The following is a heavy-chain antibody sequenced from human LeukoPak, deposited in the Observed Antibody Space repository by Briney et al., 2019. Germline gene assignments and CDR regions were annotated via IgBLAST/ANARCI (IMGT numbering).Heavy chain of an antibody. V-gene: IGHV4-39*07. CDR3: ARVIYDAFDI. CDR1: GDSSTSRSYY. Sequence: KPSETLSLTCTVSGDSSTSRSYYWAWIRQSPGKGLEWIGSIHYSGSSYYNPSLKSRVTRSLDTSKNQFSLKLSSVTAADTAVYYCARVIYDAFDIWGQGTMVTASS. CDR2: IHYSGSS. D-gene: IGHD3-16*02. J-gene: IGHJ3*02.